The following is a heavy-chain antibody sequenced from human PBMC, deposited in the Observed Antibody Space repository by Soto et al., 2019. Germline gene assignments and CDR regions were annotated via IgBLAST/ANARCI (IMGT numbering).Heavy chain of an antibody. Sequence: EVQLVESGGGLVQPGGSLRLSCAASGFTVSSNYMSWVRQAPVKGLEWVSVIYSGGSTYYADSVKGRFTISRDNSKNTLYLQMNSLRAEDTAVYYCARDLGWNDYYYYGMDVWGQGTTVTVSS. CDR2: IYSGGST. V-gene: IGHV3-66*01. CDR3: ARDLGWNDYYYYGMDV. J-gene: IGHJ6*02. CDR1: GFTVSSNY. D-gene: IGHD1-1*01.